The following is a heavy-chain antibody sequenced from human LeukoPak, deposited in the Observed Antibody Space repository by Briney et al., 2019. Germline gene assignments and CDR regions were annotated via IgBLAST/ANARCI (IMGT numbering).Heavy chain of an antibody. D-gene: IGHD3-22*01. V-gene: IGHV4-39*07. CDR3: ARDGWGYYDSSGYYYDLGDY. CDR1: GGSISSSSYY. CDR2: IYYSGST. J-gene: IGHJ4*02. Sequence: PSETLSLTCTVSGGSISSSSYYWGWICQPPGKGLEWIGSIYYSGSTYYNPSLKSRVTISVDTSKNQFSLKLSSVTAAGTAVYYCARDGWGYYDSSGYYYDLGDYWGQGTLVTVSS.